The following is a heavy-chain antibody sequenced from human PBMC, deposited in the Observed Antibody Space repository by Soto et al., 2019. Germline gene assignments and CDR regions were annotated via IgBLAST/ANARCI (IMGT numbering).Heavy chain of an antibody. CDR1: GGSISSGGYS. D-gene: IGHD4-17*01. CDR3: ARAHYGDYGYGMDV. CDR2: TYHSGTP. Sequence: QLQLQESGSGLVKPSQTLSLTCAVSGGSISSGGYSWSWIRQPPGKGLEWIGYTYHSGTPYYNPPLKSRVTIXVXRXXNQSSLKLSSVTAADTAVYYCARAHYGDYGYGMDVWGQGTTVTVSS. J-gene: IGHJ6*02. V-gene: IGHV4-30-2*01.